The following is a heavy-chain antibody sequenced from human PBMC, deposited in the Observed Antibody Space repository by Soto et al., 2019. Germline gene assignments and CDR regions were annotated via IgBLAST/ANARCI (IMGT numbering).Heavy chain of an antibody. V-gene: IGHV3-7*03. CDR2: IKQDGSEK. CDR3: ARDSDPTYYYYGMDV. J-gene: IGHJ6*02. CDR1: GFTFSSYW. Sequence: EVQLVESGGGLVQPGGSLRLSCAASGFTFSSYWMSWVRQAPGKGLEWVANIKQDGSEKYYVDSVKGRFTTSRDNAKNSLYLQMNNLRAEDTAVYYCARDSDPTYYYYGMDVWGQGTTVTVSS.